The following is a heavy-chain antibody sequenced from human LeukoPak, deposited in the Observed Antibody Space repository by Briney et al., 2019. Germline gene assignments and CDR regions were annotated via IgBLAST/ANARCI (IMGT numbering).Heavy chain of an antibody. Sequence: PGRSLRLSCAASRFTFSSYGMHWVRQAPGKGLEWVAVIWYDGSNKYYADSVKGRFTISRDNSKNTLYLQMNSLRAEDTAVYYCAREARIAVAGTFDYWGQGTLVTVSS. CDR2: IWYDGSNK. CDR1: RFTFSSYG. D-gene: IGHD6-19*01. J-gene: IGHJ4*02. V-gene: IGHV3-33*01. CDR3: AREARIAVAGTFDY.